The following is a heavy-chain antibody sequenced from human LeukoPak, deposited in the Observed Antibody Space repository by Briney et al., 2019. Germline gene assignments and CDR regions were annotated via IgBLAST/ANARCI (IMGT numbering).Heavy chain of an antibody. CDR2: IWYDGSNK. CDR1: GFTFSSYG. CDR3: ARRGYGDYAPFDY. D-gene: IGHD4-17*01. V-gene: IGHV3-33*01. Sequence: GGSLRLSCVASGFTFSSYGVHWVRQAPGKGLEWVSFIWYDGSNKYYADSVKGRFTISRDNSKNTLYLQMNSLRAEDTAVYYCARRGYGDYAPFDYWGQGALVTVSS. J-gene: IGHJ4*02.